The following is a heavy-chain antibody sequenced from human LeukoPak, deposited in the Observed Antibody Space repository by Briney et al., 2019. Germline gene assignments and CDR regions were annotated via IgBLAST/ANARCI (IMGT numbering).Heavy chain of an antibody. CDR3: AKDALSAVPLYFFDY. D-gene: IGHD6-25*01. J-gene: IGHJ4*02. CDR1: GFTFSSYA. V-gene: IGHV3-23*01. Sequence: GGSLRLSCAASGFTFSSYAMSWVRQAPGKGLEWVSTIGGNGGSTYYADSVKGRFTISRDNSKNTLYLQMNSLRAEDTAVYYCAKDALSAVPLYFFDYWGQGTLVTVSS. CDR2: IGGNGGST.